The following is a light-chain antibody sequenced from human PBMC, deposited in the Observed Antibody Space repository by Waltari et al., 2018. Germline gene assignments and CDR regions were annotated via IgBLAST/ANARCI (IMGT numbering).Light chain of an antibody. Sequence: QSALTQPASVSGSPGQPITISCTGPSSDVGGYNYVSWYQQHPAKAPKLIIYDVSNRPSGVSNRFSGSKSGNTASLTISGLQAEDEADYYCSSYTSSSTLEVVFGGGTKLTVL. CDR1: SSDVGGYNY. CDR3: SSYTSSSTLEVV. CDR2: DVS. V-gene: IGLV2-14*03. J-gene: IGLJ2*01.